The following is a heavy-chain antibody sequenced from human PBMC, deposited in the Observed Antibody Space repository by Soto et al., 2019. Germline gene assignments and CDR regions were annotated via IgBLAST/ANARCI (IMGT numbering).Heavy chain of an antibody. V-gene: IGHV4-39*01. Sequence: SETLSLTCTVSGGSISSSSYYWGWIRQPPGKGLEWIGSIYYSGSTYYNPSLKSRVTISADTSKNQFSLKLSSVTAADTAVYYCAPRNDFWGVYNHYSGMDVWGQGPTVTFPS. CDR1: GGSISSSSYY. J-gene: IGHJ6*02. D-gene: IGHD3-3*01. CDR3: APRNDFWGVYNHYSGMDV. CDR2: IYYSGST.